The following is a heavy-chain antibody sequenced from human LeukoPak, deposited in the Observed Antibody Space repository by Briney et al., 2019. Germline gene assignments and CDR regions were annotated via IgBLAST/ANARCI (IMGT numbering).Heavy chain of an antibody. CDR2: MSPNSGDT. J-gene: IGHJ4*02. CDR3: VRTPPNWGFDY. CDR1: GYTFTSHD. Sequence: ASVKVSCKASGYTFTSHDINWVRQATGQGLEWMGWMSPNSGDTGYAQKFQGRVTMTSDSSISTAYMELSSLRSEDTAIYYCVRTPPNWGFDYWGQGTLVTVSS. V-gene: IGHV1-8*01. D-gene: IGHD7-27*01.